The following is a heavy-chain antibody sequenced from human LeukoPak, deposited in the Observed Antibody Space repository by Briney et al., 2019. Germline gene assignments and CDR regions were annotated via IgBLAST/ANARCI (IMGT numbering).Heavy chain of an antibody. V-gene: IGHV4-61*02. CDR2: IYPSGST. D-gene: IGHD2-15*01. Sequence: PSETLSLTCTVSGGSISSSSYYWSWIRQPAGKGLEWIGRIYPSGSTNYNPSLKSRVTMSVDTSKNQFSLKLSSVTAADTAVYYCARTSPRAATFDSWGQGTLVTVSS. J-gene: IGHJ4*02. CDR3: ARTSPRAATFDS. CDR1: GGSISSSSYY.